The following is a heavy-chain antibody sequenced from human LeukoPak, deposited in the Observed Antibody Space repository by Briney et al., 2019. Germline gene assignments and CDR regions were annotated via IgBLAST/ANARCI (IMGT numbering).Heavy chain of an antibody. J-gene: IGHJ3*02. CDR3: ARPKYSSGWSPGRGAFDI. Sequence: ASVKVSCKASGYTFTGYYMHWVRQAPGQGLEWMGWINPNSGGTNYAQKFQGRVTMTRDTSISTAYMELSRLRSDDTAVYYCARPKYSSGWSPGRGAFDIWGQGTMVTVSS. CDR2: INPNSGGT. V-gene: IGHV1-2*02. CDR1: GYTFTGYY. D-gene: IGHD6-19*01.